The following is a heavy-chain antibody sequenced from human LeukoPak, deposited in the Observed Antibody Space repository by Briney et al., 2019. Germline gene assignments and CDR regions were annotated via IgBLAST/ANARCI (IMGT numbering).Heavy chain of an antibody. CDR1: GFTFSSYG. CDR2: IWYDGSKE. D-gene: IGHD2-15*01. J-gene: IGHJ1*01. CDR3: ARDRCSGGSCDSGAEYFQH. Sequence: PGGSLRLSCAASGFTFSSYGMHWVRQVPGKGLEWVAVIWYDGSKEYYAESVKGRFTISRDNSKNTPYLQMNSLRAEDTAVYYCARDRCSGGSCDSGAEYFQHWGQGTLVTVSS. V-gene: IGHV3-33*01.